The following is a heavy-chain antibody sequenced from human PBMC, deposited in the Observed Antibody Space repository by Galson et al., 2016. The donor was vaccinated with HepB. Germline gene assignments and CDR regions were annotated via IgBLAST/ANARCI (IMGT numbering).Heavy chain of an antibody. CDR1: GSPIRSGDYY. D-gene: IGHD6-13*01. J-gene: IGHJ4*02. CDR3: ARGSLWYDY. Sequence: VQLQESGPGLVKPSQTLSLTCPVSGSPIRSGDYYWSWISQPPGKGLEWIGGIEPIGTTDYNPSPKSRVTIPVDTSKNQCSLKLSSVTAADTAVYYCARGSLWYDYWGQGTLVTVSS. V-gene: IGHV4-30-4*01. CDR2: IEPIGTT.